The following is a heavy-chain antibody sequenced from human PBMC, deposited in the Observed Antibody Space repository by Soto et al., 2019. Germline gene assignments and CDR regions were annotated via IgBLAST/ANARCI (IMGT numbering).Heavy chain of an antibody. J-gene: IGHJ6*02. D-gene: IGHD2-2*01. Sequence: QVRLVESGGGVVQPGRSLRLSCAASGFKFSSHAMHWVRQAPGKGLEWVAVISYDGNNKYYADDVKGRFTISRDSSKNTVYLQVNSLRGEDTAMYYCSRDRSIEEPTDTIGYASMDVWGQGTTVTVSS. CDR1: GFKFSSHA. CDR3: SRDRSIEEPTDTIGYASMDV. CDR2: ISYDGNNK. V-gene: IGHV3-30-3*01.